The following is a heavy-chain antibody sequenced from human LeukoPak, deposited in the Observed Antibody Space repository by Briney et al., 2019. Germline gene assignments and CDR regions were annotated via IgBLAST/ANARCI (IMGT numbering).Heavy chain of an antibody. CDR2: IYYSGST. V-gene: IGHV4-59*01. CDR1: GGSFSGYY. CDR3: ARGLTALGGMDV. J-gene: IGHJ6*02. D-gene: IGHD3-9*01. Sequence: SETLSLTCAVYGGSFSGYYWSWIRQPPGKGLEWIGYIYYSGSTNYNPSLKSRVTISVDTSKNQFSLKLSSVTAADTAVYYCARGLTALGGMDVWGQGTTVTVSS.